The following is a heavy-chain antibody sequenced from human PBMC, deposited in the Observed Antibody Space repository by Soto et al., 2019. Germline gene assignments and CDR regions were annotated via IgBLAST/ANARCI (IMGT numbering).Heavy chain of an antibody. CDR2: ISSSSSTI. V-gene: IGHV3-48*01. D-gene: IGHD3-10*01. CDR3: ARNPDVLLWFGESHFDY. CDR1: GFTFSSYS. Sequence: GGSLRLSCAASGFTFSSYSMNWVRQAPGKGLEWVSYISSSSSTIYYADSVKGRFTISRDNAKNSLYLQMNSLRAEDTAVYYCARNPDVLLWFGESHFDYWGQGTLVTVSS. J-gene: IGHJ4*02.